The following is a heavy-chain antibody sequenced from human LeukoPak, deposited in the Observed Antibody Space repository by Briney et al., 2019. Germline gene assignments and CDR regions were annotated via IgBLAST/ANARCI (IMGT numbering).Heavy chain of an antibody. CDR2: IWYDGSNK. CDR3: AKADYGGSTSFDY. Sequence: GGSLRLSCAASGFTFSSYGMHWVRQAPGKGLEWVAVIWYDGSNKYYADSVKGRFTISRDNSKNTLYLQMNSLRAEDTAVYYCAKADYGGSTSFDYWGQGTLVTVSS. V-gene: IGHV3-33*06. D-gene: IGHD4-23*01. CDR1: GFTFSSYG. J-gene: IGHJ4*02.